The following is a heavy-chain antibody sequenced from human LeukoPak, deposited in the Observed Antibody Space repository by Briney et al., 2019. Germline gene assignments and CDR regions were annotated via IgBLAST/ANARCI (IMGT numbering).Heavy chain of an antibody. V-gene: IGHV1-46*01. CDR1: GYTFTSYY. CDR3: ARDLVATSLGGY. D-gene: IGHD5-12*01. Sequence: ASVKVSCKASGYTFTSYYMHWVRQAPGQGLEWLGIINPRGGSTSYAQKFQGRVTMTRDTSTSTVYMELSSLRSEDTAVYYCARDLVATSLGGYWGQGTLVTVSS. J-gene: IGHJ4*02. CDR2: INPRGGST.